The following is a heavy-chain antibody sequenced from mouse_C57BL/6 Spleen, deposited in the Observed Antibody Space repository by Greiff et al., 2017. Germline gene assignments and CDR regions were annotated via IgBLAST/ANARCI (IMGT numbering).Heavy chain of an antibody. CDR3: ARFYYYSSSYDYALDY. CDR1: GYTFTSYW. J-gene: IGHJ4*01. D-gene: IGHD1-1*01. CDR2: IYPGSGST. V-gene: IGHV1-55*01. Sequence: QVQLQQPGAELVKPGASVKMSCKASGYTFTSYWITWVKQRPGQGLEWIGDIYPGSGSTNYNEKFKSKATLTVDTSSSTAYMQLSSLTSEDSAVYYCARFYYYSSSYDYALDYWGQGTSVTVSS.